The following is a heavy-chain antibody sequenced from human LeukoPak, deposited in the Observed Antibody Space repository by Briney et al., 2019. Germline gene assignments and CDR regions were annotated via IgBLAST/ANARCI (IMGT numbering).Heavy chain of an antibody. CDR2: INPNSGGT. CDR3: ARGLNHGSGSYSLDYYYYGMDV. Sequence: ASVKVSCKASGYTFTGYYMHWVRQAPGQGLEWKGWINPNSGGTNYAQKFQGRVTMTRDTSISTAYMELSRLRSDDTAVYYCARGLNHGSGSYSLDYYYYGMDVWGQGTTVTVSS. CDR1: GYTFTGYY. D-gene: IGHD3-10*01. J-gene: IGHJ6*02. V-gene: IGHV1-2*02.